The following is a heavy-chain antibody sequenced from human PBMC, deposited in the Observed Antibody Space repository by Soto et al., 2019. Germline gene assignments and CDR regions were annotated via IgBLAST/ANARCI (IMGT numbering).Heavy chain of an antibody. D-gene: IGHD3-9*01. CDR2: INPKSGRT. CDR3: AREGTGYSAFDI. CDR1: GYTFSGYY. J-gene: IGHJ3*02. V-gene: IGHV1-2*02. Sequence: ASVKVSCKASGYTFSGYYIHWVRQAPGQGLEWMGWINPKSGRTKYTQQFQGRVTMTRDTSINTAYMDLSRVTSDHTAVYYCAREGTGYSAFDIWGQGTMVTVSS.